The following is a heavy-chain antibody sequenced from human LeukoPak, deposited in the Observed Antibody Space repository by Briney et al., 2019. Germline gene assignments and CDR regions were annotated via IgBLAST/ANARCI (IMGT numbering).Heavy chain of an antibody. D-gene: IGHD5-24*01. CDR3: ARGWLQYYFDY. CDR1: GFTFSSYG. Sequence: GGSLRLSCAASGFTFSSYGMHWVRQAPGKGLEWVALIWCDGSNTYYADSVKGRFTISRDNSKNTLYLQMNSLRADDTAVYYCARGWLQYYFDYWGQGTPVTVSS. V-gene: IGHV3-33*01. CDR2: IWCDGSNT. J-gene: IGHJ4*02.